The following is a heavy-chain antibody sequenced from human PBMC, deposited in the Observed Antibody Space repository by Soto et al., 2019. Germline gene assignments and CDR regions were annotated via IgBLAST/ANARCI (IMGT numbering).Heavy chain of an antibody. J-gene: IGHJ4*02. CDR1: GFTFSSYG. CDR3: AKADYYDSSGCDY. Sequence: QVQLVESGGGVVQPGRSLRLSCAASGFTFSSYGMHWVRQAPGKGLEWVAVISYDGSNKYYADSVKGRFTISRDNSKNTQYLQMNSLRAEDTGVYYCAKADYYDSSGCDYWGQGTLVTVSS. CDR2: ISYDGSNK. V-gene: IGHV3-30*18. D-gene: IGHD3-22*01.